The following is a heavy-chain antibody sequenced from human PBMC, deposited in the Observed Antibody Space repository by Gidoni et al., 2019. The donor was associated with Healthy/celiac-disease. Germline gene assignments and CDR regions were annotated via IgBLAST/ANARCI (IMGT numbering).Heavy chain of an antibody. J-gene: IGHJ3*02. D-gene: IGHD6-19*01. CDR1: GFTLDDYT. Sequence: EVQLVESGGVVVQPGGSRRLSCAASGFTLDDYTMHWVRQAPGKGLEWVSLISWDGDSTYFGDSVKGRFTISRDNSKNSLYLQMNSLRTEDSALYYCAKDIGFSYLWLGAFDIWGQGTMVTVSS. CDR3: AKDIGFSYLWLGAFDI. CDR2: ISWDGDST. V-gene: IGHV3-43*01.